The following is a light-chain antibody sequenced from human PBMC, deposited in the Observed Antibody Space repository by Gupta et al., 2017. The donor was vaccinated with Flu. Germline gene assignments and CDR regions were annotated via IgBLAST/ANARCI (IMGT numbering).Light chain of an antibody. CDR2: GAS. CDR3: QQFGST. J-gene: IGKJ2*01. CDR1: QSLSRSS. V-gene: IGKV3-20*01. Sequence: QSPCTLSLSPGERATLSCRASQSLSRSSLAWYQQKPGQTPRLLFYGASNRATGIPDRFSGSGSGTDFTLTISRLEPEDFAVYYCQQFGSTFGQGTKLEI.